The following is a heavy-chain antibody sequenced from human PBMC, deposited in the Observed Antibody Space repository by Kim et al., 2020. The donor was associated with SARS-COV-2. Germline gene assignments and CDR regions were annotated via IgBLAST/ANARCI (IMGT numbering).Heavy chain of an antibody. CDR1: GGSISSSSYY. CDR2: IYYSGST. CDR3: ARYIAAPPEGAFDI. J-gene: IGHJ3*02. Sequence: SETLSLTCTVSGGSISSSSYYWGWIRQPPGKGLEWIGSIYYSGSTYYNPSLKSRVTISVDTSKNQFSLKLSSVTAADTAVYYCARYIAAPPEGAFDIWGQGTMVTVSS. D-gene: IGHD6-13*01. V-gene: IGHV4-39*01.